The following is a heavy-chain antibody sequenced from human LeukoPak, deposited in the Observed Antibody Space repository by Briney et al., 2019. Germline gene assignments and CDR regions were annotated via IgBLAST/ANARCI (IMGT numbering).Heavy chain of an antibody. Sequence: SETLSLTCTVSGGSISSYYWSWIRQPAGKGLEWIGRIYTSGSTNYNPSLKSRVTMSVDTSKNQFSLKLSSVTAADTAVYYCARQYSSSINLAFDIWGQGTMVTVSS. CDR3: ARQYSSSINLAFDI. D-gene: IGHD6-13*01. CDR2: IYTSGST. J-gene: IGHJ3*02. V-gene: IGHV4-4*07. CDR1: GGSISSYY.